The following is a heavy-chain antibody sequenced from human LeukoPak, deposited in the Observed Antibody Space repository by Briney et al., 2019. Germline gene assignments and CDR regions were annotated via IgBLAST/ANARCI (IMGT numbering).Heavy chain of an antibody. J-gene: IGHJ4*02. Sequence: PSETLSLTCAVYGGSLSGYYWSWIRQPPGKGLEWIGEINHSGSTNYNPSLKSRVTISVDTSKNQFSLKLSSVTAADTAVYYCAGRRYYFDYWGQGTLVTVSS. V-gene: IGHV4-34*01. CDR2: INHSGST. CDR1: GGSLSGYY. CDR3: AGRRYYFDY.